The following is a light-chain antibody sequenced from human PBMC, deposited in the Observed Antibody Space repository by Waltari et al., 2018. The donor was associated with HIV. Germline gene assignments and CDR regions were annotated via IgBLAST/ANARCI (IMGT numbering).Light chain of an antibody. CDR1: SGHRSYA. V-gene: IGLV4-69*01. CDR2: LNSDGSH. J-gene: IGLJ3*02. CDR3: QTWGTGIQV. Sequence: QLVLTQSPSASASLGASVTLTCTLSSGHRSYAIPCHQQQPEKGPRYLMKLNSDGSHSKGDGIPDRFSGSSSGAERYLTISSLQSEDEADYYCQTWGTGIQVFGGGTKLTVL.